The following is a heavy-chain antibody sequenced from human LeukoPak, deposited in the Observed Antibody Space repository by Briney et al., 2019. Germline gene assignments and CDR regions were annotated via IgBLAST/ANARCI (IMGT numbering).Heavy chain of an antibody. Sequence: GSLRLSCAASGFTFSSYWMHWVRQAPGKGLEWIGSIYYSGSTYYNPSLKSRVTISVDTSKNQFSLKLSSVTAADTAVYYCAREGFEMATMDYWGQGTLVTVSS. J-gene: IGHJ4*02. D-gene: IGHD5-24*01. CDR2: IYYSGST. CDR3: AREGFEMATMDY. CDR1: GFTFSSYW. V-gene: IGHV4-39*07.